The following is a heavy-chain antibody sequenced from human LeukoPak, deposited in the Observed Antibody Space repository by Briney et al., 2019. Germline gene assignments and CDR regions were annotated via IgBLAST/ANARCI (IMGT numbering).Heavy chain of an antibody. CDR2: TSSDGSTT. J-gene: IGHJ6*03. D-gene: IGHD3-9*01. CDR1: GFTFSSHY. V-gene: IGHV3-74*01. CDR3: ARGRTGYQYAMDV. Sequence: GGSLRLSCAASGFTFSSHYIHWVRQAPGKGLVWVSRTSSDGSTTTYADSVRGRFSMSRDNAKNTLYLQMNSLRVEDTAVYFCARGRTGYQYAMDVWGKGTTVTVSS.